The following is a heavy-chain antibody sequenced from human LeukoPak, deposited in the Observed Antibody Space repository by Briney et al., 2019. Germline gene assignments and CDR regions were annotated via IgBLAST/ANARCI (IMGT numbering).Heavy chain of an antibody. Sequence: ASVKVSCKASGYAFTDYYMHWVRQAPGQGLEWMGWINPNSGGTNYAQKFQGRVTMTRDTSISTAYMELSRLRSDDTAVYYCARASYYYDSSGYPGYYFDYWGQGTLVTVSS. CDR1: GYAFTDYY. J-gene: IGHJ4*02. D-gene: IGHD3-22*01. CDR3: ARASYYYDSSGYPGYYFDY. V-gene: IGHV1-2*02. CDR2: INPNSGGT.